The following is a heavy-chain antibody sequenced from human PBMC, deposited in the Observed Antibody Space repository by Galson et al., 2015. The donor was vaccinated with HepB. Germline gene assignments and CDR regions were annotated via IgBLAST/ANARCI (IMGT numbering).Heavy chain of an antibody. Sequence: SLRLSCAASGFTLSRYAVHWVRQAPGKGLEWVALISHDGPYKYNADSLKGRFTISRDNSKNTVYLQMKSLRVEDTAIYYCARVRGQLSWRVYYYSLDVWGRGTTVTVSS. CDR1: GFTLSRYA. D-gene: IGHD3-10*01. CDR3: ARVRGQLSWRVYYYSLDV. V-gene: IGHV3-30*04. CDR2: ISHDGPYK. J-gene: IGHJ6*02.